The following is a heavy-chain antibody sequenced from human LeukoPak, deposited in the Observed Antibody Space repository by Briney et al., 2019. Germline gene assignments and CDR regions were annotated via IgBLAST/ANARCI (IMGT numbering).Heavy chain of an antibody. D-gene: IGHD4-17*01. Sequence: PGRSLRLSCAASGFTFSSYGMHWVRQAPGKGLEWVALIWHDGSNKYYADSVKGRFTISRHNSKNTLYLQMNSLRAEDTAVYYCASQGMTTVTYYYYGMDVWGQGTTVTVSS. J-gene: IGHJ6*02. CDR2: IWHDGSNK. CDR1: GFTFSSYG. V-gene: IGHV3-33*01. CDR3: ASQGMTTVTYYYYGMDV.